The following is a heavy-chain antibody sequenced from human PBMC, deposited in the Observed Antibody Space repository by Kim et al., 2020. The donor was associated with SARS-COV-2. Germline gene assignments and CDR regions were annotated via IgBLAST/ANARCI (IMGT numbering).Heavy chain of an antibody. CDR3: ARYQWLVLGGMDV. J-gene: IGHJ6*02. D-gene: IGHD6-19*01. CDR2: IYYSGST. CDR1: GGSISSYY. V-gene: IGHV4-59*13. Sequence: SETLSLTCTVSGGSISSYYWSWIRQPPGKGLEWIGYIYYSGSTNYNPSLKSRVTISVDTSKNQFSLKLSSVTAADTAVYYCARYQWLVLGGMDVWGQGTTVTVSS.